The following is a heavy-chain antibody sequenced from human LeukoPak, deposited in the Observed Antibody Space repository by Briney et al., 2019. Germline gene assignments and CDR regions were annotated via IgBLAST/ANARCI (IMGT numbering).Heavy chain of an antibody. CDR1: GGSISSSSYY. J-gene: IGHJ4*02. V-gene: IGHV4-39*01. CDR3: ARRAGGAYCGGDCYSLDY. D-gene: IGHD2-21*02. Sequence: SETLSLTCTVSGGSISSSSYYWGWIRQPPGKGLEWIGRIYYSGSTYYNPSLKSRVTISVDTSKNQFSLKLSSVTAADTAVYYCARRAGGAYCGGDCYSLDYWGQGTLVTVSS. CDR2: IYYSGST.